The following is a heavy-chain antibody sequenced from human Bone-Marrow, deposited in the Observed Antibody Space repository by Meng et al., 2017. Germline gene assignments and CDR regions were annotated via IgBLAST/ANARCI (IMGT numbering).Heavy chain of an antibody. CDR2: INHSGST. CDR3: ARLPGYSSSWYPYYFDY. J-gene: IGHJ4*02. V-gene: IGHV4-34*01. D-gene: IGHD6-13*01. Sequence: SETLSLTCAVYGGSFSGYYWSWIRQPPGKGLEWIGEINHSGSTNYNPSLKSRVTISVDTSKNQFSLKLSSATAADTAVYYCARLPGYSSSWYPYYFDYWGERTLVAVSS. CDR1: GGSFSGYY.